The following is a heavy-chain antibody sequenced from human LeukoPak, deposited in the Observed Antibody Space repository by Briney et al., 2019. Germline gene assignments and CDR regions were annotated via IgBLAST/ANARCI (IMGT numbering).Heavy chain of an antibody. J-gene: IGHJ6*02. CDR2: IYYSGST. CDR1: GGSISSYY. Sequence: SETLSLTCTVSGGSISSYYWSWIRQPPGKGLEWIGYIYYSGSTNYSPSLKRRVTISVDTSKNQFSLKLSSVTAADTALYYCARASGYSYPYYYGMDVWGQGTTVTVSS. D-gene: IGHD5-18*01. CDR3: ARASGYSYPYYYGMDV. V-gene: IGHV4-59*01.